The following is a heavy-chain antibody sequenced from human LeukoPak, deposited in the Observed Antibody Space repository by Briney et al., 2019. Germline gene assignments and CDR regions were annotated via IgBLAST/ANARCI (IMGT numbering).Heavy chain of an antibody. CDR1: GGSMSTSGYC. D-gene: IGHD3-22*01. CDR3: ASDEVAWKYYDSSGSILDY. V-gene: IGHV4-39*01. J-gene: IGHJ4*02. CDR2: IYYSAST. Sequence: MSSETLSLTCTVAGGSMSTSGYCWGWSRQPPGKGLGWVGRIYYSASTYYNPSLKRRVTISVDTSKNQFSLMLSSVTAADTAVYYCASDEVAWKYYDSSGSILDYWGQGTLVTVSS.